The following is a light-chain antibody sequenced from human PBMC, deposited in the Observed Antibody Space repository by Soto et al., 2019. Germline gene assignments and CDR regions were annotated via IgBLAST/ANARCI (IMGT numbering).Light chain of an antibody. CDR2: GAS. Sequence: EIVMTQSPATLSVSPGERANLSCRASQSVGSNLAWYQQKPGQAPRLLIYGASTRATGFPARFSGSGSGAEFTLTISSLQSEDCAVYYCQQYDNWPRTFGQGTTVEIK. CDR3: QQYDNWPRT. J-gene: IGKJ1*01. CDR1: QSVGSN. V-gene: IGKV3-15*01.